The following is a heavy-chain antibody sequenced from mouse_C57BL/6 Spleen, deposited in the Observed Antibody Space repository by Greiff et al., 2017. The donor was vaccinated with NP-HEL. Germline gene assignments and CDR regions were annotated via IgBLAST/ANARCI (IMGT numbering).Heavy chain of an antibody. CDR3: ARFTYGLYYFDY. V-gene: IGHV1-52*01. D-gene: IGHD1-2*01. J-gene: IGHJ2*01. CDR2: IDPSDSET. CDR1: GYTFTSYW. Sequence: QVQLQQPGAELVRPGSSVKLSCKASGYTFTSYWMHWVKQRPIQGLEWIGTIDPSDSETHYNQKFKDKATLTVDNSSSTAYMQLSSLTSEDSADDYGARFTYGLYYFDYWGQGTTLTVAS.